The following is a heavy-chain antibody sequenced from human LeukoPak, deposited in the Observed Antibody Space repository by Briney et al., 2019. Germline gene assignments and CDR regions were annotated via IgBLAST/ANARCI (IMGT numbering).Heavy chain of an antibody. CDR3: ERDQGKYSHGQLDY. V-gene: IGHV3-48*03. D-gene: IGHD5-18*01. CDR1: GFTFSSYE. Sequence: GGSLRLSCAASGFTFSSYEMTWVRQAPGKGLEYISYISDSGHNVYYADSVKGRFTISRDNAKSSLYLQVDSLRAEDTAVYYCERDQGKYSHGQLDYWGQGILVTVSA. CDR2: ISDSGHNV. J-gene: IGHJ4*02.